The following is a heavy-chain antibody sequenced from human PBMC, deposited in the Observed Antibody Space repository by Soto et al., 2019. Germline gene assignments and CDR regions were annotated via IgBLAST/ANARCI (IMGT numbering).Heavy chain of an antibody. Sequence: SETVSLTCSVSGGSVNSGGYHWSWIRQHPEKVLEWIGDIYYSGSTYYNPSLKSRVTISIDTSTNHFSLHLSALTAADTAVYYCARAPIPNWNYYGMDVWGQGTTVTVSS. V-gene: IGHV4-31*03. CDR3: ARAPIPNWNYYGMDV. J-gene: IGHJ6*02. CDR2: IYYSGST. CDR1: GGSVNSGGYH. D-gene: IGHD1-1*01.